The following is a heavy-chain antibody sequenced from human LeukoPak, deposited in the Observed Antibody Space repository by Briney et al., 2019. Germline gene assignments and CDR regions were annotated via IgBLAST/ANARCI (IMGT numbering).Heavy chain of an antibody. CDR2: INHSGST. CDR3: ASPPDYYDSSGSDY. CDR1: GDSTSSFY. J-gene: IGHJ4*02. D-gene: IGHD3-22*01. V-gene: IGHV4-34*01. Sequence: SETLSLTCTVSGDSTSSFYWNWIRQPPGKGLEWIGEINHSGSTNYNPSLKSRATISVDTSKNQFSLKLSSVTAADTAVYYCASPPDYYDSSGSDYWGQGTLVTVSS.